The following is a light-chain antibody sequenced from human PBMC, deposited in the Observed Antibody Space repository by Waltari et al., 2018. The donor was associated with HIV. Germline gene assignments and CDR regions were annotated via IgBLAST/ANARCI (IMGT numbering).Light chain of an antibody. Sequence: DIQVTQSPSSLSASVGDSVTITCRANQGLTSYLAWYQQKPGNTPKFLIYAASNLQTGVPSKFSGSGSGTDFTLTITDLQPEDFATYYCQQYDRYPITFGQGTRLEIK. CDR2: AAS. V-gene: IGKV1D-16*01. CDR1: QGLTSY. CDR3: QQYDRYPIT. J-gene: IGKJ5*01.